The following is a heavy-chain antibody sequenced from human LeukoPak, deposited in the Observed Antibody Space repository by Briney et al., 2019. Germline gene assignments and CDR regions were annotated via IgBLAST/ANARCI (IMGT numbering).Heavy chain of an antibody. CDR3: ARGVLHYYDSSGYLNLFDY. CDR2: INHSGST. CDR1: GGSFSGYY. Sequence: PSETLSLTCAVYGGSFSGYYWSWIRQPPGKGLEWIGEINHSGSTNYNPSLKSRVTISVDTSKNQFSLKLSSVTAADTAVYYCARGVLHYYDSSGYLNLFDYWGQGTLVTVSS. J-gene: IGHJ4*02. V-gene: IGHV4-34*01. D-gene: IGHD3-22*01.